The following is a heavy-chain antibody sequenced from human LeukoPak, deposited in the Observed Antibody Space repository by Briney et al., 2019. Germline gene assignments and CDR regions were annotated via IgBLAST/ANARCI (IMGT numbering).Heavy chain of an antibody. Sequence: SETLSLPCAVSGYSINSFYYWGWIRQPPGKGLEWIASISHRGSTYYNLSLKSRVTISVDTVKNQLSLKVNSVTAADTAVYYCARQLGGSYGEYYFDYWGQGTLVTVSS. CDR2: ISHRGST. CDR3: ARQLGGSYGEYYFDY. CDR1: GYSINSFYY. J-gene: IGHJ4*02. V-gene: IGHV4-38-2*01. D-gene: IGHD1-26*01.